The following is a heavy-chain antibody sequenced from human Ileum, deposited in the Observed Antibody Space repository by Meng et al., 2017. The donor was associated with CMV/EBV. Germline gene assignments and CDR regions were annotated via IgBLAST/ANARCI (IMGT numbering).Heavy chain of an antibody. Sequence: TVKEFGPTIVKPTQTLQRTCSFSGFSPRTSGEGLGWIRQPPGKALEWLALIYRGDDKRYSPSLNSRLTIAKDTSKNEVVLTLTNMGPIDTGTYYCAHFVGGYYPSRPDYWGQGTLVTVSS. V-gene: IGHV2-5*02. J-gene: IGHJ4*02. CDR2: IYRGDDK. CDR3: AHFVGGYYPSRPDY. D-gene: IGHD1-26*01. CDR1: GFSPRTSGEG.